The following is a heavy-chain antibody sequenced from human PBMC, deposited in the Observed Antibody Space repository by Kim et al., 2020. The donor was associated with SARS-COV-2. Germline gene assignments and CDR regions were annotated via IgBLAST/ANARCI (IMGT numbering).Heavy chain of an antibody. CDR3: ATFGRNSGYFS. V-gene: IGHV1-24*01. CDR2: T. D-gene: IGHD3-22*01. J-gene: IGHJ4*02. Sequence: TIYAQKFQGRVTMTEDTSTDTAYMELSSLRSEDTAVYYCATFGRNSGYFSWGQGTLVTVSS.